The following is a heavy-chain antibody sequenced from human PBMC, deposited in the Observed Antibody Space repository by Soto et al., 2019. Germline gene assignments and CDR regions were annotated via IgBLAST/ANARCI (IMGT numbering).Heavy chain of an antibody. Sequence: QVQLVESGGGVVQPGRSLRLSCAASGFTFSSYGMHWVRQAPGKGLEWVAVISYDGSNKYYADSVKGRFTISRDNSKNTLYLQMNSLRAEDTAVYYCAKDGGGRDIVVVVAAPFDYWGQGTLVTVSS. J-gene: IGHJ4*02. CDR3: AKDGGGRDIVVVVAAPFDY. V-gene: IGHV3-30*18. CDR1: GFTFSSYG. CDR2: ISYDGSNK. D-gene: IGHD2-15*01.